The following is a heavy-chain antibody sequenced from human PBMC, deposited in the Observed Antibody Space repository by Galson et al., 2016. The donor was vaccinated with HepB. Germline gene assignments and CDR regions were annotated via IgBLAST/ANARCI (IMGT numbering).Heavy chain of an antibody. CDR2: IKRDGTET. D-gene: IGHD3-10*01. V-gene: IGHV3-7*04. CDR1: GFTFNNYW. Sequence: SLRLSCAASGFTFNNYWMSWVRQAPGKGLEWVANIKRDGTETYYLDSVEGRFTVSRDNAKNSLSLQMDSLRAEDTAVYYCARGSYYGSGSYGIYFDYWGQGTLVTVSS. J-gene: IGHJ4*02. CDR3: ARGSYYGSGSYGIYFDY.